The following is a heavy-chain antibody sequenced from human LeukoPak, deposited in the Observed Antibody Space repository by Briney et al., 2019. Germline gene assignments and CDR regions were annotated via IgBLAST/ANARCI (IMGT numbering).Heavy chain of an antibody. V-gene: IGHV3-73*01. J-gene: IGHJ4*02. Sequence: GGSLRLSCAASGFTFSGSAMHWVRQASGKGLEWVGRIRSKANSYATAYAASVKGRFTISRDDSKNTAYLQMNSLKTEDTAVYYCTRSRELPSPFDYWGQGTLVTVSS. CDR3: TRSRELPSPFDY. CDR1: GFTFSGSA. CDR2: IRSKANSYAT. D-gene: IGHD1-26*01.